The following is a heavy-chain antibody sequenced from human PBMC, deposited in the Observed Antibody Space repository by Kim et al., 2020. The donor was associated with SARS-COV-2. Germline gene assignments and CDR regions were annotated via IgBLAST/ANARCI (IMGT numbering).Heavy chain of an antibody. CDR3: NTEGLSGESNGFDL. V-gene: IGHV3-15*01. Sequence: GGSLRLSCEASGFTFRYAWLNWVRQAPGKGLEWIGRIRPKNAGGTIEYAVPVKGRFTISRDDSKNTLYLQMNSLKIEDTAVYYCNTEGLSGESNGFDLWGRGSVMTVSS. CDR1: GFTFRYAW. J-gene: IGHJ2*01. D-gene: IGHD5-18*01. CDR2: IRPKNAGGTI.